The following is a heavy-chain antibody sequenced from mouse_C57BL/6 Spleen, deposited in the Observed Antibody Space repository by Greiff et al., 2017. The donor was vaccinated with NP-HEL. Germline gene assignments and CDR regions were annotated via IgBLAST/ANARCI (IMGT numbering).Heavy chain of an antibody. D-gene: IGHD1-1*01. CDR1: GYAFTNYL. CDR3: ARSNYGTLWYFDV. V-gene: IGHV1-54*01. CDR2: INPGSGGT. J-gene: IGHJ1*03. Sequence: QVQLQQSGAELVRPGPSVKVSCKASGYAFTNYLIEWVKQRPGQGLEWIGVINPGSGGTNYNEKFKGKATLTADKSSSTAYMQLSSLTSEDSEVYYCARSNYGTLWYFDVWGTGTTVTVSS.